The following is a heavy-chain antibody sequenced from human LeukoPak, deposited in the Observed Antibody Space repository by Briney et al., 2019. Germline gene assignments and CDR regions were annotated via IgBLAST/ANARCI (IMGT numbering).Heavy chain of an antibody. D-gene: IGHD5-24*01. CDR3: ARDGYNYGDDAFDI. J-gene: IGHJ3*02. CDR1: GGTFRSYA. CDR2: IIPMINTP. Sequence: SVKVSCKASGGTFRSYAITWVRQAPGKGLEWMGGIIPMINTPKYAQNFQGRVTMTRDTSTSTVYMELNSLRSEDTAVYYCARDGYNYGDDAFDIWGQGTMVTVSS. V-gene: IGHV1-69*05.